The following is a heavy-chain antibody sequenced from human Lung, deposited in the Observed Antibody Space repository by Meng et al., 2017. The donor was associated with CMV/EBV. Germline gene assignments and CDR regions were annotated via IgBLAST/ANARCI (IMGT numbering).Heavy chain of an antibody. CDR3: GVPTYYYYGMDV. V-gene: IGHV3-49*04. CDR2: IRSKVYGGTI. CDR1: GFSFGDDA. D-gene: IGHD3-3*01. Sequence: SXRLXXTASGFSFGDDALSWVRQAPGKGLEWVGFIRSKVYGGTIEYAASVKGRFIISRDDSKSIAYLEMNSPKAEDTAVYYCGVPTYYYYGMDVWGQGXTVTVSS. J-gene: IGHJ6*02.